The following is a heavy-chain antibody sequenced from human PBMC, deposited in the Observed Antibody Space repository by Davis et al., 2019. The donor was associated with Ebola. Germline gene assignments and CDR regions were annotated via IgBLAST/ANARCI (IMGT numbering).Heavy chain of an antibody. D-gene: IGHD5-12*01. CDR3: VRDSGYYSHDY. Sequence: PGGSLRLSCAASGFIFHDYAMHWVRQAPGKGLEWVSGLNWNSDNIDYADSVKGRFTISRDNAKNTLSLQMNSLRVEDTAVYYCVRDSGYYSHDYWGHGTLVTVSS. CDR1: GFIFHDYA. CDR2: LNWNSDNI. V-gene: IGHV3-9*01. J-gene: IGHJ4*01.